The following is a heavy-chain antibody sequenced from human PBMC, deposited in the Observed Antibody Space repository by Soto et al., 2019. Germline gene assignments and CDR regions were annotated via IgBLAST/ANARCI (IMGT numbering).Heavy chain of an antibody. J-gene: IGHJ4*02. CDR3: AKAAYRYGFSPRDY. D-gene: IGHD5-18*01. V-gene: IGHV3-23*01. CDR1: GFTFSSYA. Sequence: VGSLRLSCAASGFTFSSYAMSWVRQAPGKGLEWVSAISGSGGSTYYADSVKGRFTISRDNSKNTLYLQMNSLRAEDTAVYYCAKAAYRYGFSPRDYWGQGTLVTVSS. CDR2: ISGSGGST.